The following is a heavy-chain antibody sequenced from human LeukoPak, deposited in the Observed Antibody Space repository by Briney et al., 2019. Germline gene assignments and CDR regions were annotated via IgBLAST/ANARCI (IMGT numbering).Heavy chain of an antibody. D-gene: IGHD4-17*01. Sequence: GASVKVSCKVSGYILTELCMHWVRQAPGKGLEWMGGFDPEDGETIYAQKFQGRVTMTEDTSTDTAYMELSSLRSEDTAVYYCATGMVTTSGYAHWYFDLWGRGTLVTVSS. CDR3: ATGMVTTSGYAHWYFDL. V-gene: IGHV1-24*01. CDR2: FDPEDGET. CDR1: GYILTELC. J-gene: IGHJ2*01.